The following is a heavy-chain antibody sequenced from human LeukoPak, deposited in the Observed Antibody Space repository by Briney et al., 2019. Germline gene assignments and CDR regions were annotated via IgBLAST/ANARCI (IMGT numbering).Heavy chain of an antibody. D-gene: IGHD2-2*01. CDR2: IYYSGST. CDR1: GGSISSYY. CDR3: ARGVVLVPAAEEVGFDP. J-gene: IGHJ5*02. Sequence: SETLSLTCTVSGGSISSYYWSWIRQPPGKGLEWIGYIYYSGSTNYNPSLKSRVTISVDTSKNQFSLKLSSVTAADTAVYYCARGVVLVPAAEEVGFDPWGQGTLVTVSS. V-gene: IGHV4-59*01.